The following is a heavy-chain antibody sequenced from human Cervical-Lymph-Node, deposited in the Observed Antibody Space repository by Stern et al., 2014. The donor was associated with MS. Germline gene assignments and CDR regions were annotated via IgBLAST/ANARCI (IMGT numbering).Heavy chain of an antibody. J-gene: IGHJ5*02. V-gene: IGHV1-18*01. CDR2: ISGYNDDT. Sequence: QLVQSGAEVKKPGASVKVSCKASGYTFTNYGISWVRQAPGQGLEWMGWISGYNDDTNYVEKFQGRVTMTTDTSTSTAYLELRSLISDDTAVYYCARDPHIAVAGTGGGFDPWGQGTLVTVSS. CDR3: ARDPHIAVAGTGGGFDP. CDR1: GYTFTNYG. D-gene: IGHD6-19*01.